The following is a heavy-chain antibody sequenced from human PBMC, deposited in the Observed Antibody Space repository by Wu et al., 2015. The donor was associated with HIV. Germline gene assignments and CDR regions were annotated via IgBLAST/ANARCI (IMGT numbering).Heavy chain of an antibody. V-gene: IGHV1-2*02. CDR1: GYTFSGYY. CDR2: INPNSGGS. J-gene: IGHJ1*01. CDR3: TKDYGIVGSTLPEYFQH. D-gene: IGHD1-26*01. Sequence: QEQLVQSGAKLKKPGASVKVSCEASGYTFSGYYIHWVRQAPGQGLEWMGWINPNSGGSKSPQKFQGRVTMTRDTSVSTVYLELTRLKFDDTAIYYCTKDYGIVGSTLPEYFQHWGQGTLVTVSS.